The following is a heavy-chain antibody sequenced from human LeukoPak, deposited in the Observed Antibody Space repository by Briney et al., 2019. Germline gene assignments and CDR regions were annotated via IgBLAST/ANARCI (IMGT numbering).Heavy chain of an antibody. J-gene: IGHJ4*02. CDR1: GNSITTYW. D-gene: IGHD5-24*01. CDR3: ARQDGYNWPLDY. CDR2: IFPGDSDT. V-gene: IGHV5-51*01. Sequence: GESLKISCKASGNSITTYWIGWVRQKPGKGLEWMGLIFPGDSDTRYSPSFQGQVTISADKSISTAYLQWSSLKAPDTAMYYCARQDGYNWPLDYWGQGTLVTVSS.